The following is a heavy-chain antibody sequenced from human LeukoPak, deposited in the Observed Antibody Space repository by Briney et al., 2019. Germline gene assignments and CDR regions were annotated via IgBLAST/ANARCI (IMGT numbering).Heavy chain of an antibody. J-gene: IGHJ4*02. D-gene: IGHD6-13*01. CDR3: ARVSPVAAAEN. Sequence: SETLSLTCTVSGGSISSYYWSWIRQPPGKGLEWIGYIYYSGSTNYNPSLKSRVTISVDTSKNQFSLKLSSVTAADTAVYYCARVSPVAAAENWGQGTLVTVSS. CDR2: IYYSGST. V-gene: IGHV4-59*01. CDR1: GGSISSYY.